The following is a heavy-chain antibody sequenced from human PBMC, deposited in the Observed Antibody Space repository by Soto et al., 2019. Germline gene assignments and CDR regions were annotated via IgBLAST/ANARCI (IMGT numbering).Heavy chain of an antibody. CDR3: AREVAAAGTGWFDP. J-gene: IGHJ5*02. D-gene: IGHD6-13*01. CDR1: GFTFSSYS. Sequence: EVQLVESGGGLVQPGGSLRLSCAASGFTFSSYSMNWVRQAPGKGLEWVSSISSSSSYIYYADSVKGRFTITRDNAKNSLYLQMNSLRAEDTAVYYCAREVAAAGTGWFDPWGQGTLVTVSS. V-gene: IGHV3-21*01. CDR2: ISSSSSYI.